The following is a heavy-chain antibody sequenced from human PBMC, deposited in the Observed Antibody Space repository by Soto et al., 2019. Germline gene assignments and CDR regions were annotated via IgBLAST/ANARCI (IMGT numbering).Heavy chain of an antibody. CDR3: ARGWFGPDV. CDR2: IDNAGTDS. Sequence: EVQLVESGGGLVQPGGSLRLSCAASGFTFSGRSMHWVRQAPGKGLVWVSGIDNAGTDSTYADSVKGRFTSSRDNAKNTLYLQMNSLRVGATAVYYCARGWFGPDVWGKGTTVTVSS. CDR1: GFTFSGRS. J-gene: IGHJ6*04. V-gene: IGHV3-74*01. D-gene: IGHD3-10*01.